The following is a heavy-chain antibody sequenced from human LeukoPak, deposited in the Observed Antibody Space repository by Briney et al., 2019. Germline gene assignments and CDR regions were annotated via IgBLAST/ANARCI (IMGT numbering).Heavy chain of an antibody. D-gene: IGHD4-17*01. J-gene: IGHJ3*02. CDR3: AREVNYGDYVHGYDAFDI. Sequence: GGSLRLSCAASGFTFSSYEMNWVRQAPGKGLEWVSYISSSGSTIYYADSVKGRFTISRDNAKNSLYLQMNSLRAEDTAVYYCAREVNYGDYVHGYDAFDIWGQGTMVTVSS. CDR1: GFTFSSYE. CDR2: ISSSGSTI. V-gene: IGHV3-48*03.